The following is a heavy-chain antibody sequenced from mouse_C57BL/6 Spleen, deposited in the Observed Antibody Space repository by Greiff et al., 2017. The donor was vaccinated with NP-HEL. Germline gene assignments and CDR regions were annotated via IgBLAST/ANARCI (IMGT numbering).Heavy chain of an antibody. J-gene: IGHJ2*01. CDR1: GYTFTSYW. CDR3: ARGRPAQATWDYFDY. D-gene: IGHD3-2*02. V-gene: IGHV1-50*01. Sequence: QVQLQQPGAELVKPGASVKLSCKASGYTFTSYWMQWVKQRPGQGLEWIGEIDPSDSYTNYNQKFKGKATLTVDTSSSTAYMQLSSLTSEDSAVYYCARGRPAQATWDYFDYWGKGTTLTVSS. CDR2: IDPSDSYT.